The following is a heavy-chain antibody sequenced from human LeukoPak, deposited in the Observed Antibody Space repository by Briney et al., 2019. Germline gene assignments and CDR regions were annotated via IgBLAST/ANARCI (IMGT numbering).Heavy chain of an antibody. Sequence: PGGSLRLSCAASGFTFSSYAMSWVRQAPGKGLEWVSAISGGGGSTYYADSVKGRFTISRDNSKNTLYLQMNSLRAEDTAVYYCAKDRRYSSGWYLSADYYYGMDVWGQGTTVTVSS. V-gene: IGHV3-23*01. D-gene: IGHD6-19*01. CDR1: GFTFSSYA. J-gene: IGHJ6*02. CDR3: AKDRRYSSGWYLSADYYYGMDV. CDR2: ISGGGGST.